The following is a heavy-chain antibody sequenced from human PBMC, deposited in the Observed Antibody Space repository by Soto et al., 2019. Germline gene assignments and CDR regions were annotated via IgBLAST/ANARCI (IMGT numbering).Heavy chain of an antibody. V-gene: IGHV5-51*01. CDR2: IYAGDSDT. J-gene: IGHJ6*02. CDR3: ARGYCSGGTCYSKRDFYYGLDV. Sequence: GESLKLSCKGSGYTFTNYWIGWVRQMPGKGLEWMGIIYAGDSDTRYSPSFQGQVTFSVDMSINAAYLQWSSLRASDTAIYYCARGYCSGGTCYSKRDFYYGLDVWGQGTTVTVSS. CDR1: GYTFTNYW. D-gene: IGHD2-15*01.